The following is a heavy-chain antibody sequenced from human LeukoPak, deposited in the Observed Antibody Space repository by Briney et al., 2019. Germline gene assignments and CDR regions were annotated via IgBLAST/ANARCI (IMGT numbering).Heavy chain of an antibody. CDR1: GGSISSYY. D-gene: IGHD6-19*01. J-gene: IGHJ4*02. CDR3: ARGKVVAGTPGQNSWDY. Sequence: SETLSLTCTVSGGSISSYYWSWIRQPAGKGLEWIGRIHTSGSTNYNPSLKSRVTMSVDTSKNQFSLKLVSVTAADTAVYYCARGKVVAGTPGQNSWDYWGQGTLVTVSS. V-gene: IGHV4-4*07. CDR2: IHTSGST.